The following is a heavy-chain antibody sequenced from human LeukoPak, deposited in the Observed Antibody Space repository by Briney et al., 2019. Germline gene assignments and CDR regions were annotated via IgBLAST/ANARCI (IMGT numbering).Heavy chain of an antibody. CDR1: GYTFTSYY. J-gene: IGHJ4*02. Sequence: ASVKVSCKASGYTFTSYYMHWVRQAPGQGLEWMGIINPSGGSTSYAQKFQGRVTMTRDTSTSTVYMELRSLRSDDTAVYYCARVGSSAWRDYWGQGTLVTVSS. CDR3: ARVGSSAWRDY. CDR2: INPSGGST. D-gene: IGHD1-1*01. V-gene: IGHV1-46*01.